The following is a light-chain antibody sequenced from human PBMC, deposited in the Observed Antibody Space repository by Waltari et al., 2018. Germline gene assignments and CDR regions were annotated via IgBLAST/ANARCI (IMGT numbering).Light chain of an antibody. J-gene: IGKJ4*01. CDR3: QQSYSTPPT. V-gene: IGKV1-39*01. CDR1: QSISSD. CDR2: GTS. Sequence: DIQMTQSPSSLSAYVGDRVTITCRASQSISSDLNWYQQKPGKAPKLLISGTSNLQSGVPSGFSGSGSATDFSLTINSLQPLDSATYYCQQSYSTPPTFGGGTKVEI.